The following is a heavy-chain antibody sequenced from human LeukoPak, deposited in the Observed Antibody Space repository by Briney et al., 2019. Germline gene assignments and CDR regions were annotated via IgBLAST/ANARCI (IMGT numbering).Heavy chain of an antibody. Sequence: GGSLRLSCTTSGFTFGDYSMSWVPQAPRKGLEWVGFIRNKAYGGTAEYAASVKGRFTISRDDSTSIAYLQMNSLKTEDTAVYYCSRERRFLEWFLLDFWGQGTLVTVSS. V-gene: IGHV3-49*04. J-gene: IGHJ4*02. CDR2: IRNKAYGGTA. CDR3: SRERRFLEWFLLDF. CDR1: GFTFGDYS. D-gene: IGHD3-3*01.